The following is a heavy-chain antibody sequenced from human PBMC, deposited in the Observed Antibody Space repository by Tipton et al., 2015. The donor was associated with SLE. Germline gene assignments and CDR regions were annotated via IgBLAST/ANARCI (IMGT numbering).Heavy chain of an antibody. J-gene: IGHJ6*02. CDR2: VYHSGD. Sequence: TLSLTCPVSGYSVSGGYYWGWIRQPPGRGLEYIGNVYHSGDNYNPSLTSRVTVSLDTSRNQFSLRLASVTAADTAVYYCARGGTAAGTDYYYGLDVWCQGTSVTVSS. CDR1: GYSVSGGYY. V-gene: IGHV4-38-2*01. CDR3: ARGGTAAGTDYYYGLDV. D-gene: IGHD1-1*01.